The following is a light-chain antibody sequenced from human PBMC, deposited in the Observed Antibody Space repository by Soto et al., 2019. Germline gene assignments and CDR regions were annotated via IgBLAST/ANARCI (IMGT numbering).Light chain of an antibody. Sequence: EIVMTQSPATLSVSPGERAALSCRASQNVNSNLAWYQQKPAQAPRLLIYGASTRATGIPARFSGSGSGTESTLTISNLQSEDFAVYYCQQYNNWPLTFGGGTKVEIK. J-gene: IGKJ4*01. V-gene: IGKV3-15*01. CDR1: QNVNSN. CDR3: QQYNNWPLT. CDR2: GAS.